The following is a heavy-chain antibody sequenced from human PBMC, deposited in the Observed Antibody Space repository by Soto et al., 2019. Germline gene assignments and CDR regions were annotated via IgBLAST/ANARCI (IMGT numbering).Heavy chain of an antibody. J-gene: IGHJ4*02. CDR2: IYYSGST. Sequence: ETLSRSCAVSAVSVSSVSYYWSWILQPPGKGLEWIGYIYYSGSTNYNPSLKSRVTISVDTSKNQFSLKLSSVTAADTAMYYCARGKRTHPRKYYGILTAVPFDYWGQGTLVTVSS. CDR3: ARGKRTHPRKYYGILTAVPFDY. V-gene: IGHV4-61*01. CDR1: AVSVSSVSYY. D-gene: IGHD3-9*01.